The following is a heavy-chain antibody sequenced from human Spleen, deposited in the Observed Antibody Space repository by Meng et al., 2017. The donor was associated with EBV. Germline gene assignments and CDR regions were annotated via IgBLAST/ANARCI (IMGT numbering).Heavy chain of an antibody. V-gene: IGHV4-30-4*01. CDR3: AGNDHF. CDR2: ISNIGRT. D-gene: IGHD1-1*01. J-gene: IGHJ4*02. Sequence: VQRQGPGTAPVEPSRTLSVHCTVSGGSFSTGGCQWTWIRQPPGKGLEWIGYISNIGRTYYNPSIKSSVTISVDTSKNAFSLRPNSVTASDTAVYFCAGNDHFWGQGTLVTVSS. CDR1: GGSFSTGGCQ.